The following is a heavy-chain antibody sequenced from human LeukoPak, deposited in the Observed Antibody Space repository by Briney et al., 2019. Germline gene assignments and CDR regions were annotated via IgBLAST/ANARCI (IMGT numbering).Heavy chain of an antibody. CDR3: AIRAYCGGDCYLEYFQH. J-gene: IGHJ1*01. D-gene: IGHD2-21*02. V-gene: IGHV1-69*04. CDR1: GGTFSSYA. Sequence: GASVKVSCKASGGTFSSYAISWVRQAPGQGLEWMGRIIPILGIANYAQKFQGRVTITADKSTSTAYMELSSLRSEDTAVYYCAIRAYCGGDCYLEYFQHWGQGTLVTVSS. CDR2: IIPILGIA.